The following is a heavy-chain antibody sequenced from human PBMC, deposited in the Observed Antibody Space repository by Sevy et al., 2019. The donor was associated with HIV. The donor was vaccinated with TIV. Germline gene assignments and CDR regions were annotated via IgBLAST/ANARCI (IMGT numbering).Heavy chain of an antibody. D-gene: IGHD6-13*01. CDR2: ISAYNGNT. J-gene: IGHJ6*03. Sequence: ASVKVSCKASGYTFTSYGISWVRQAPGQGLEWMGWISAYNGNTNYAQKLQGRVTMTTDTSTSTAYMELRSLRSDDTAVYYCARDLTRRRRDFIGSSWTGYYYMDVWGKGTTVTVSS. CDR3: ARDLTRRRRDFIGSSWTGYYYMDV. V-gene: IGHV1-18*01. CDR1: GYTFTSYG.